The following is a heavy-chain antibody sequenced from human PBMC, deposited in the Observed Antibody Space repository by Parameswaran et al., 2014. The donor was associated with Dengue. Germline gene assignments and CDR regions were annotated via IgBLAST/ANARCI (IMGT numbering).Heavy chain of an antibody. D-gene: IGHD3-10*01. V-gene: IGHV3-30*02. Sequence: WIRQPPGKGLEWVSFIGSDGNNRYYTDSVKGRFTISRDNYRNTVHLQMDSLRVEDTAVYYCAKGDGPVVQGVLKWGSERTPTYHYAMDVWGQGTTVTVSS. J-gene: IGHJ6*02. CDR3: AKGDGPVVQGVLKWGSERTPTYHYAMDV. CDR2: IGSDGNNR.